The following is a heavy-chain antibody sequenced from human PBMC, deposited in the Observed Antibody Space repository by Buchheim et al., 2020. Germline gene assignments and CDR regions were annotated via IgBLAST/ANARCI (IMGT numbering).Heavy chain of an antibody. CDR2: ISSNGGST. D-gene: IGHD1-26*01. CDR3: ARVGLVGATPEAAAYFDY. J-gene: IGHJ4*02. CDR1: GFTFSAYA. V-gene: IGHV3-64*01. Sequence: EVQLVESGGGLVQPGGSLRLSCAASGFTFSAYAMHWVRQAPGKGLEYVSAISSNGGSTYYANSVKGRFNFSRDNSKNTLWLQMGSLRAEDTAVYYCARVGLVGATPEAAAYFDYWGQGTL.